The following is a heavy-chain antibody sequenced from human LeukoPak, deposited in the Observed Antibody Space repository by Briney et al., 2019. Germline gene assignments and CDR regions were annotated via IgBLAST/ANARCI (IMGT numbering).Heavy chain of an antibody. D-gene: IGHD4-17*01. CDR1: GGSFSGYS. J-gene: IGHJ4*02. V-gene: IGHV4-34*01. Sequence: SETLSLTCAVYGGSFSGYSWSWIRQPPGKGLEWIGEINHSGSTYYNPSLKSRVTISVDMSKNQFSLKLTSVTAAGTAVYYCARVHYRDYGGSDYWGQGTLVTVSS. CDR3: ARVHYRDYGGSDY. CDR2: INHSGST.